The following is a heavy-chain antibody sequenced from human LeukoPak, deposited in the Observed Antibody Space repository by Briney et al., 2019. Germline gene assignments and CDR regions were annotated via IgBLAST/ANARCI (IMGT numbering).Heavy chain of an antibody. D-gene: IGHD3-16*01. CDR2: ISGSGDDT. Sequence: GGSLRLSCAASGFSFSNFAMTWVRQAPGKGLEWVSTISGSGDDTHYADSVKGRFTISRDNSKNTLFLQMNRLRAEDTAVYYCAGRRVLDASFDYWGQGTLVTVSS. CDR1: GFSFSNFA. J-gene: IGHJ4*02. V-gene: IGHV3-23*01. CDR3: AGRRVLDASFDY.